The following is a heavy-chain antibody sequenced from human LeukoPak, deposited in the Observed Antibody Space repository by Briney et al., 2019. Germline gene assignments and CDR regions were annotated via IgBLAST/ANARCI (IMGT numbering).Heavy chain of an antibody. J-gene: IGHJ4*02. CDR2: IYYSGST. D-gene: IGHD3-22*01. V-gene: IGHV4-39*07. Sequence: SETLSLTCTVSGGSISSSNYYWGWIRQPPGKGLEWIGSIYYSGSTYYNPSLKSRVTISVDTSKNQFSLKLSSVTAADTAVYYCAGRNYYDSSGYYSNDYWGQGTLVTVSS. CDR3: AGRNYYDSSGYYSNDY. CDR1: GGSISSSNYY.